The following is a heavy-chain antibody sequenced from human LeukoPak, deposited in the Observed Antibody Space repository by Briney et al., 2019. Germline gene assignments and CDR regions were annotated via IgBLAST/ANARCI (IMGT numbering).Heavy chain of an antibody. CDR2: IYHSGST. V-gene: IGHV4-38-2*01. CDR3: VSLSVHFDY. CDR1: GYSISSGYY. J-gene: IGHJ4*02. Sequence: SETLSLTCAVSGYSISSGYYWGWIRQPPGKGLEWIGSIYHSGSTYYNPSLKSRVTISVDTSKNQFSLKLSSVTAADTAVYYCVSLSVHFDYWGQGTLVTVSS.